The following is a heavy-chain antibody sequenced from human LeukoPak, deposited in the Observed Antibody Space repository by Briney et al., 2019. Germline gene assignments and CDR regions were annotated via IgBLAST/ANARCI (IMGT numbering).Heavy chain of an antibody. D-gene: IGHD3-3*01. V-gene: IGHV4-4*07. Sequence: SETLSLTCTVSGGSISSYYWSWIRQPAGKGLEWIGRIYTSGSTNYNPSLKSRVTMSVDTSKNQFSLKLSSVTAADTAVYYCARDNDFWSGYYTQSSYYYYYGMDVWGQGTTVTVSS. CDR2: IYTSGST. CDR3: ARDNDFWSGYYTQSSYYYYYGMDV. J-gene: IGHJ6*02. CDR1: GGSISSYY.